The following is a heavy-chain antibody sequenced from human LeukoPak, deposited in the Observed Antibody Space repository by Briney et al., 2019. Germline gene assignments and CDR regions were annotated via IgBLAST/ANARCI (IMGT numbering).Heavy chain of an antibody. V-gene: IGHV3-21*01. CDR3: ASGQQLGFDY. Sequence: GGSLRLSCAASGFTFSSYSINWVRQAPGMGLQWVSSISSRSSYIYYADSVKGRFTISRDNAKNSLYLQVNSLRAEDTAVYYCASGQQLGFDYWGQGTLVTVSS. J-gene: IGHJ4*02. CDR1: GFTFSSYS. CDR2: ISSRSSYI. D-gene: IGHD6-13*01.